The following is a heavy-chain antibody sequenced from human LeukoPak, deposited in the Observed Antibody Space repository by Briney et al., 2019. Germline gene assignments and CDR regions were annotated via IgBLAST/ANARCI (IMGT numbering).Heavy chain of an antibody. J-gene: IGHJ4*02. D-gene: IGHD6-13*01. CDR3: AKNPLRAAPGFFDY. Sequence: GGTLRLSCAASGFIFSSYGMSWVRQAAGKGMEWVSAISGSGGSTYYADSVKGRLTVSRDNSNNTVYLQMNSLRAEDTALYFCAKNPLRAAPGFFDYWGRGTLVTVSS. V-gene: IGHV3-23*01. CDR2: ISGSGGST. CDR1: GFIFSSYG.